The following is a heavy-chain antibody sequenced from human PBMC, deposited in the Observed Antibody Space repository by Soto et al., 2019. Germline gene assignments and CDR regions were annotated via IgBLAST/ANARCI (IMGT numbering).Heavy chain of an antibody. Sequence: QVQLVESGGGVVQPGRSLRLSCAASGFRFSNFGMHWVRQAPGKGLEWVAVIWYDGSNKYYADSVKGRFTISRDNSKNTVYLQMNSLRVEDTAVYSCARASPQPEPYDFDYWGQGTLVTVSS. CDR2: IWYDGSNK. D-gene: IGHD3-16*01. V-gene: IGHV3-33*01. J-gene: IGHJ4*02. CDR1: GFRFSNFG. CDR3: ARASPQPEPYDFDY.